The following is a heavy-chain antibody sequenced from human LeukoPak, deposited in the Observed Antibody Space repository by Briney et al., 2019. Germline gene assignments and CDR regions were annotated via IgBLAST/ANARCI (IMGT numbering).Heavy chain of an antibody. J-gene: IGHJ4*02. D-gene: IGHD1-26*01. Sequence: GGSLRLSCAAPGFIFHDYAIHWVRQAPGKGLVWVSRIDTDGSFTSYADSVRGRFTISRDNAKNTLYLQMSSLRAEDTAVYYCIRGTVGAPGNDYWGQGTLVTVSS. V-gene: IGHV3-74*01. CDR1: GFIFHDYA. CDR2: IDTDGSFT. CDR3: IRGTVGAPGNDY.